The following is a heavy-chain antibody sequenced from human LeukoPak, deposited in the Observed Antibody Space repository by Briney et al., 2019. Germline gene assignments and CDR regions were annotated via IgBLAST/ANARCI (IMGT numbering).Heavy chain of an antibody. J-gene: IGHJ6*02. CDR1: GGSISSGSYY. CDR2: IYTSGST. Sequence: SETLSLTCTVSGGSISSGSYYWSWIRQPAGKGLEWIGRIYTSGSTNYNPSLKSRVTISVDTSKNQFSLKLSSVTAADTAVYYCASTIIIAAADSLPHDYYGMDVWGQGTTVTVSS. CDR3: ASTIIIAAADSLPHDYYGMDV. D-gene: IGHD6-13*01. V-gene: IGHV4-61*02.